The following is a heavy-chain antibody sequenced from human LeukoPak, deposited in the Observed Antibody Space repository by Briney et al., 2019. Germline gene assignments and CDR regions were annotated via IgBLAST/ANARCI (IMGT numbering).Heavy chain of an antibody. D-gene: IGHD3-10*01. CDR1: GDSITSGSFY. Sequence: SETLSLTCIVSGDSITSGSFYWGWIRLTPGKGLEWIGEINHSGSTNYNPSLKSRVTISVDTSKNQFSLKLSSVTAADTAVYYCARGPRIPYGSGSFPDYWGQGTLVTVSS. V-gene: IGHV4-39*07. J-gene: IGHJ4*02. CDR3: ARGPRIPYGSGSFPDY. CDR2: INHSGST.